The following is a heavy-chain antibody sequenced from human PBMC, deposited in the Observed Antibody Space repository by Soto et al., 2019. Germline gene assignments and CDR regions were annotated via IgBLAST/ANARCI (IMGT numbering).Heavy chain of an antibody. V-gene: IGHV5-10-1*03. D-gene: IGHD3-16*01. J-gene: IGHJ6*02. Sequence: EVQLVQSGAEVKKPGESLRISCEGSGFSFSDYWISWVRQMPGKGLEWMGRIDPDVSYTNYSPSFQGHVTISVDKSISTAYLQWSSLKASDTAMYYCAREGGSRYYHYGMDVWGQGTTVTVSS. CDR3: AREGGSRYYHYGMDV. CDR1: GFSFSDYW. CDR2: IDPDVSYT.